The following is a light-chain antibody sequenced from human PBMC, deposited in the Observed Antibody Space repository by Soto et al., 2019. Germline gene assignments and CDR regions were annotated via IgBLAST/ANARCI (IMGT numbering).Light chain of an antibody. CDR1: SGDIGSYNR. Sequence: QSVLTQPASVSGSPGQSITISCTGTSGDIGSYNRVSWYQQHPGKAPKLIIYEVTDRPSGVSNRFSGSKSGNTASLTISRVEAGDEADYYCQVWDPSSYYVVFGGGTKLTVL. CDR3: QVWDPSSYYVV. CDR2: EVT. V-gene: IGLV2-14*01. J-gene: IGLJ2*01.